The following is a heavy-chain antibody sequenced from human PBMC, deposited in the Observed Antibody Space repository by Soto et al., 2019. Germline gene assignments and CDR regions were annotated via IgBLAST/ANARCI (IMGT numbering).Heavy chain of an antibody. V-gene: IGHV3-23*01. J-gene: IGHJ4*02. CDR3: AKVLSALYYDYVWGSYRVDPLDY. D-gene: IGHD3-16*02. CDR2: ISGSGGST. CDR1: GFTFSSYA. Sequence: GGSLRLSCAASGFTFSSYAMSWVRQAPGKGLEWVSAISGSGGSTYYADSVKGRFTISRDNSKNTLYLQMNSLRAEDTAVYYCAKVLSALYYDYVWGSYRVDPLDYWGQGTLVTVSS.